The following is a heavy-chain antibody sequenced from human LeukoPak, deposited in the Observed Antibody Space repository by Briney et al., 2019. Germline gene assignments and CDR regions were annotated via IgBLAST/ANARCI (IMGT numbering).Heavy chain of an antibody. D-gene: IGHD3-22*01. Sequence: PSETLSLTCTVSGGSLSSSIYYWGWIRQPPGKGLEWLGSIYYTGTTDYHPSPERRLAGSISPSRNQFSLMLTTVTAADTAVYYCASTYYYDVSAPEYFDFSGQGALVTVSS. J-gene: IGHJ4*02. V-gene: IGHV4-39*01. CDR1: GGSLSSSIYY. CDR3: ASTYYYDVSAPEYFDF. CDR2: IYYTGTT.